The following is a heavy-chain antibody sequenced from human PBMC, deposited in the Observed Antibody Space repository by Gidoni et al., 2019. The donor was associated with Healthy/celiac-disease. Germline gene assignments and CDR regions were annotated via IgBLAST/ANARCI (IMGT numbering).Heavy chain of an antibody. CDR1: GYTFTGYY. CDR3: ARVGTFDWVPNSFDY. CDR2: INPNSGGT. Sequence: QVQLVQSGAEVKKPGASVKVSCKASGYTFTGYYMHWVRQAPGQGLEWMGWINPNSGGTNYAQKFQGRVTMTRDTSISTAYMELSRLRSDDTAVYYCARVGTFDWVPNSFDYWGQGTLVTVSS. D-gene: IGHD3-9*01. V-gene: IGHV1-2*02. J-gene: IGHJ4*02.